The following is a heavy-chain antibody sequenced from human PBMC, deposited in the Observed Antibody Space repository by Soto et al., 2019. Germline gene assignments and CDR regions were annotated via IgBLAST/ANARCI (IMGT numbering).Heavy chain of an antibody. Sequence: QVHLVQSGAEVKKPGASVKVSCKASGYTFTRYGITWVRPAPGHGLEWMGWISAHNGNTDYAQTLQGRVIVTRDTSTSTAYMELRRLRSDDTAVYYCARGRYGDYWGQGALVNVSS. CDR3: ARGRYGDY. CDR1: GYTFTRYG. J-gene: IGHJ4*02. V-gene: IGHV1-18*01. D-gene: IGHD1-1*01. CDR2: ISAHNGNT.